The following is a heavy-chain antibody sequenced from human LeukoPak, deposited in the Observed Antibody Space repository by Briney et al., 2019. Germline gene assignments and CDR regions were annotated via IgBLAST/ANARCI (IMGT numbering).Heavy chain of an antibody. Sequence: SETLSLTCAVYGGSFSGYYWSWIRQPPGKGLEWIGEINHSGSTNYNPSLKSRVTISVDTSKNQFSLMLSSVTAADTAVYYCARVYFTPYYYDSSGNHNWFDPWGQGTLVTVSS. CDR2: INHSGST. CDR1: GGSFSGYY. V-gene: IGHV4-34*01. J-gene: IGHJ5*02. CDR3: ARVYFTPYYYDSSGNHNWFDP. D-gene: IGHD3-22*01.